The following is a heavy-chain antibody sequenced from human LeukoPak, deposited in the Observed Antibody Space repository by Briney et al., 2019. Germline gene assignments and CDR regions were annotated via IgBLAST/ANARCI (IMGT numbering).Heavy chain of an antibody. Sequence: ASVKVSCKASGYTFTSYGISWVRQAPGQGLEWMGWISAYNGNTNYAQKLQGRVTMTTDTSTSTAYMELRSLRSDDTAVYYCARDRSRIAAAGTTNWSYYYYYYMDVWGKGTTVTVSS. V-gene: IGHV1-18*01. CDR1: GYTFTSYG. CDR3: ARDRSRIAAAGTTNWSYYYYYYMDV. D-gene: IGHD6-13*01. CDR2: ISAYNGNT. J-gene: IGHJ6*03.